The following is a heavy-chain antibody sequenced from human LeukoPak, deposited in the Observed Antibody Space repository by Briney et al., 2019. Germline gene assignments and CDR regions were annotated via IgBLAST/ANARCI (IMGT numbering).Heavy chain of an antibody. Sequence: GGSLRLSCAASGFTFSIHWMSWVRQAPGKGLEWVAGIWYDGSNEDYADSVKGRFTISRDNSKNTLYLQMNSLRVEDTAVYYCARDGQNGSPYATDVWGQGTTVTVSS. D-gene: IGHD3-10*01. J-gene: IGHJ6*02. CDR2: IWYDGSNE. V-gene: IGHV3-33*08. CDR1: GFTFSIHW. CDR3: ARDGQNGSPYATDV.